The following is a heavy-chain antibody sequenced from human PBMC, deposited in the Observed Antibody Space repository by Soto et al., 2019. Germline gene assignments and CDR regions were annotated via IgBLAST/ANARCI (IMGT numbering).Heavy chain of an antibody. J-gene: IGHJ4*02. CDR3: ARSVGTLDTASDY. CDR2: ISSGSSPI. V-gene: IGHV3-48*02. CDR1: RFTFSMYS. Sequence: EVQLVESGGGLVQPGGSLRLSCAASRFTFSMYSMNWVRQAPGKGLEWVSYISSGSSPIYYADSVKGRFTIYRDNAKNALYLQMNSLRDEDTAVYYCARSVGTLDTASDYWGQGTLVTVSS. D-gene: IGHD5-18*01.